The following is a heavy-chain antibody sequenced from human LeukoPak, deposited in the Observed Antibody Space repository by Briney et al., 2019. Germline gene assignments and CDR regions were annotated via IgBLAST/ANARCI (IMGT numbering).Heavy chain of an antibody. D-gene: IGHD4-23*01. CDR1: GFTFSSHS. CDR2: ISSSSSTT. J-gene: IGHJ4*02. V-gene: IGHV3-48*02. CDR3: ARLSTVATPGFDY. Sequence: GGSLRLSCAASGFTFSSHSMNWARQAPGKGLEWVSYISSSSSTTYYADSVKGRFTISRDNAKNSLYLQMNSLTDEDTAVYYCARLSTVATPGFDYWGQGTLVTVSS.